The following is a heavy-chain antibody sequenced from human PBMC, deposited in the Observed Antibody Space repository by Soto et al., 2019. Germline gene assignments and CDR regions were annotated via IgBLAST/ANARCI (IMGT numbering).Heavy chain of an antibody. D-gene: IGHD6-13*01. J-gene: IGHJ6*02. V-gene: IGHV3-21*01. CDR1: GFNFSSYS. Sequence: EVQLVESGGGLVKPGGSLRLSCAASGFNFSSYSMNWVRQAPGKGLEWVSSISRSSSNIYYVDSVKGRFTISRDNAKNSPYLQMNSLRAEDTAVYYCARDLKVAAAGTGYYYYGMDVWGQGTTVTVSS. CDR2: ISRSSSNI. CDR3: ARDLKVAAAGTGYYYYGMDV.